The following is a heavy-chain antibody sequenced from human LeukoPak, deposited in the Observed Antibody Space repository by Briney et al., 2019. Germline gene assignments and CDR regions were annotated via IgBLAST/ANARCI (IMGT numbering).Heavy chain of an antibody. V-gene: IGHV3-30-3*01. CDR2: ISYDGSNK. CDR3: ARDVAYWAWDIVGVLDY. CDR1: GFTFSSYA. Sequence: GGSLRLSCAASGFTFSSYAMHWVRQAPGKGLEWVAVISYDGSNKYYADSVKGRFTISRDNSKNTLYLQMNSLRAEDTAVYYCARDVAYWAWDIVGVLDYWGQGTLVTVSS. J-gene: IGHJ4*02. D-gene: IGHD5-12*01.